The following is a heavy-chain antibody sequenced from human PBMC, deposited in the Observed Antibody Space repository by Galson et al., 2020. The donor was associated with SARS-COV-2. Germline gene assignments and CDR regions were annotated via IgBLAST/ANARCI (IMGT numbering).Heavy chain of an antibody. CDR2: IYYSGST. V-gene: IGHV4-31*03. J-gene: IGHJ4*02. D-gene: IGHD2-21*02. Sequence: ASETLSLTCTVSVGSINSGDYSWSWIRQDPGKGLEYIGYIYYSGSTYYNPSLKNRVAISVDTSSNQFSLTLRSVTAADTAVYFCARGGVVTASPFDYWGQGTLVTVSS. CDR1: VGSINSGDYS. CDR3: ARGGVVTASPFDY.